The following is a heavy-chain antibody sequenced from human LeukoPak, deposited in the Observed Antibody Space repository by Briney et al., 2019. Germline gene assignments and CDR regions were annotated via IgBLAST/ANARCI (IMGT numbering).Heavy chain of an antibody. Sequence: PGGSLRLSCAASGFTLSNTWMHGVRQTPGRGLEWVSRINTDATIINYGDSVKGRFTISRDSAGNTLYLQMDSLRVEDTAVYFCARDNYVGFFDPWGQGTRVTVSS. CDR3: ARDNYVGFFDP. CDR1: GFTLSNTW. D-gene: IGHD3-3*02. CDR2: INTDATII. V-gene: IGHV3-74*01. J-gene: IGHJ5*02.